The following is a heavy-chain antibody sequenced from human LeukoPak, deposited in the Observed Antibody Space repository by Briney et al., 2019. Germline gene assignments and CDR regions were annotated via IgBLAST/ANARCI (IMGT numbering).Heavy chain of an antibody. V-gene: IGHV1-69*13. D-gene: IGHD6-13*01. J-gene: IGHJ4*02. Sequence: SVKVSCKASGGTFSSYAIRWVRQAPGQGLEWMGVILPIFGTANYAQKFQGRVTITADESTSTAYMELSSLRSEDTAVYYCARALVRDSSSWYGTGGFDYWGQGTLVTVSS. CDR2: ILPIFGTA. CDR3: ARALVRDSSSWYGTGGFDY. CDR1: GGTFSSYA.